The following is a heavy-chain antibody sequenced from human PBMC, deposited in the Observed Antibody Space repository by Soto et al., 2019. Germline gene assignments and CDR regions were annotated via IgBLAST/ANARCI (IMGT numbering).Heavy chain of an antibody. J-gene: IGHJ6*02. CDR1: GYIFTTYW. D-gene: IGHD2-21*01. CDR2: IYPDDSDT. Sequence: GESLKISCKGSGYIFTTYWIGWVRQMPGKGLEWMGIIYPDDSDTTYSPSFQGQVTISADKSISTAYLQWNSLKASDTAVYYCAGRHLGEPRYYTYGMDVWGQGTTVTVSS. CDR3: AGRHLGEPRYYTYGMDV. V-gene: IGHV5-51*01.